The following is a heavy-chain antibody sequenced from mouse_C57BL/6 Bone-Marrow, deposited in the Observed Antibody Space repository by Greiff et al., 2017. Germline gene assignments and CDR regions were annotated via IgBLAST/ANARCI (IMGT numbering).Heavy chain of an antibody. CDR1: GFNIKDDY. CDR2: IDPENGDT. D-gene: IGHD2-4*01. V-gene: IGHV14-4*01. CDR3: TTCSYDYLFAY. Sequence: EVQLQESGAELVRPGASVKLSCTASGFNIKDDYMHWVKQRPEQGLEWIGWIDPENGDTEYASKFQGKATITADTSSNTAYLQLSSLTSEDTAVYYCTTCSYDYLFAYWGQGTLVTVSA. J-gene: IGHJ3*01.